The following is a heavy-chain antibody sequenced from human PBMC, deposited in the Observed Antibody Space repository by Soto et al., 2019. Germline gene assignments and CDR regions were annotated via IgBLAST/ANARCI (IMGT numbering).Heavy chain of an antibody. D-gene: IGHD5-18*01. V-gene: IGHV2-5*02. CDR1: GFSLSTSGVG. CDR3: AHRRVDTAMVGYYGMDV. CDR2: IYWDDDK. Sequence: SGPTLVNPTQTLTLTCTFSGFSLSTSGVGVGWIRQPPGKALEWLALIYWDDDKRYSPSLKSRLTITKDTSKNQVVLTMTNMDPVDTATYYCAHRRVDTAMVGYYGMDVWGQGTTVTVSS. J-gene: IGHJ6*02.